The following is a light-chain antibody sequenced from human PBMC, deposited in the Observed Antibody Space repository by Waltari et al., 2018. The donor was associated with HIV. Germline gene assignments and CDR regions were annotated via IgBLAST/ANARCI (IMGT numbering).Light chain of an antibody. J-gene: IGLJ1*01. CDR2: DGS. CDR3: SSYTSSSTLRV. CDR1: ISAVGGYNY. V-gene: IGLV2-14*03. Sequence: QSALTQPATVSGSPGQSATIPCNGTISAVGGYNYVSCYQQHPGKAPKLMIYDGSNRPSGVSNRFSGSKSGNTASLTISGLQAEDEADYYCSSYTSSSTLRVFGTGTKVTVL.